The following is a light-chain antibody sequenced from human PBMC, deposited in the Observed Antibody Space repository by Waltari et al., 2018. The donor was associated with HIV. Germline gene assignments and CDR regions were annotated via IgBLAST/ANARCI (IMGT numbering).Light chain of an antibody. CDR1: QSVSNY. J-gene: IGKJ4*01. CDR2: ETS. CDR3: QLRSDWPPGLT. Sequence: EIVLTQSPAPLSLSPGDRATLSCRARQSVSNYLAWYQQKPGQAPRLLIYETSKRATGIPARFSGSGSGTDCTLTISSLEPEEFAVYYCQLRSDWPPGLTFGGGTKVEI. V-gene: IGKV3-11*01.